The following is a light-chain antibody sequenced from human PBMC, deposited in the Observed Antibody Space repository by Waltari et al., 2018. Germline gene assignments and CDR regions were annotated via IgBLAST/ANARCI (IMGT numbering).Light chain of an antibody. CDR2: GAS. V-gene: IGKV3-15*01. CDR3: QQYNLRRA. Sequence: EIVMTQSPATLSVSPGERATLSCRASQSVSSNLAWYQQKPGQAPRLLIYGASTRATGIPARFSGSGSGTEFTLTISSLQSEDFAVYYCQQYNLRRAFGQGTKVEIK. J-gene: IGKJ1*01. CDR1: QSVSSN.